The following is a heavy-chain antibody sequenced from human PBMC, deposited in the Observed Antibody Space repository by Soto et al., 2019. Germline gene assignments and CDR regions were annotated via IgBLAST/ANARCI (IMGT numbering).Heavy chain of an antibody. CDR3: ARVSVEMATFHYGMDV. D-gene: IGHD2-21*01. J-gene: IGHJ6*02. V-gene: IGHV1-69*01. CDR2: IIPIFGTA. CDR1: GGTFSSYA. Sequence: QVQLVQSGAEVKKPGSSVKVSCKASGGTFSSYAISWVRQAPGQGLEWMGGIIPIFGTANYAQKFQGRVTITADESTSTADMELSSLRSEYTAVYYCARVSVEMATFHYGMDVWGQGTTVTVSS.